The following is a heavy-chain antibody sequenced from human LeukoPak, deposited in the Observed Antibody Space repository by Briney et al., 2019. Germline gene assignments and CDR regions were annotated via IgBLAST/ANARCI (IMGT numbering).Heavy chain of an antibody. J-gene: IGHJ4*02. CDR3: ARGAMVVAATTGAPHFDY. CDR2: INHSGST. V-gene: IGHV4-34*01. Sequence: SETLSLTCAVYGGSFSGYYWSWIRQPPGKGLEWIGEINHSGSTNYNPSLKSRVTISVDTSKNQFSLKLSSVTAADTAVYYCARGAMVVAATTGAPHFDYWGQGTLVTVSS. CDR1: GGSFSGYY. D-gene: IGHD2-15*01.